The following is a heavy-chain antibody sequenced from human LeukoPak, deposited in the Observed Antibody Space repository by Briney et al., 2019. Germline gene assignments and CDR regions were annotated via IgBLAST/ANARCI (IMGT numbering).Heavy chain of an antibody. V-gene: IGHV4-39*02. CDR3: ARDNSVGDYAWWFDP. CDR1: GGSISSRGYY. Sequence: KSSETLSLTCTISGGSISSRGYYWGWIRQSPGKGLEWIGNIYLSGTTYYNPSFKSRVTISVDTSKNQLSLSLSSVTAADTAVYYCARDNSVGDYAWWFDPWGQGTLVTVSS. CDR2: IYLSGTT. J-gene: IGHJ5*02. D-gene: IGHD1-26*01.